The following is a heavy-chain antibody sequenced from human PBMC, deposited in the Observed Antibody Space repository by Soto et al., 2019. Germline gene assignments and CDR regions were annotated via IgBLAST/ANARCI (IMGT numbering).Heavy chain of an antibody. Sequence: GGSLRLSCAASGFTFSSYAMSWVRQAPGKGLEWVSAISGSGGSTYYADSVKGRFTISRDNSKNTLYLQMNSLRAEDTAVYYCAIRQRGGIAARYYFDYWGQGTLVTVSS. CDR2: ISGSGGST. CDR3: AIRQRGGIAARYYFDY. J-gene: IGHJ4*02. V-gene: IGHV3-23*01. CDR1: GFTFSSYA. D-gene: IGHD6-6*01.